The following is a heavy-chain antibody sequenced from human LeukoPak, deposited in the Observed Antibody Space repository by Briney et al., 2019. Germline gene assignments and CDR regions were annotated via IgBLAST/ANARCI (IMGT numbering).Heavy chain of an antibody. D-gene: IGHD3-3*01. J-gene: IGHJ4*02. CDR3: ARGDFWSGAPTD. Sequence: SETLSLTCTVSGGSISRYYWNWIRQPPGTGLEWIGYIYYTGRADYNPSLKSRVSMSVDTSKNQFSLRVNSMTAADTAVYYCARGDFWSGAPTDWGQGTLVTVSS. V-gene: IGHV4-59*01. CDR1: GGSISRYY. CDR2: IYYTGRA.